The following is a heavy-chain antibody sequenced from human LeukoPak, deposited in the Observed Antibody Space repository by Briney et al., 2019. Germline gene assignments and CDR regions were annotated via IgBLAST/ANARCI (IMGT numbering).Heavy chain of an antibody. D-gene: IGHD5-12*01. V-gene: IGHV4-59*01. CDR1: GGSISSYY. Sequence: PSETLSLTCTVSGGSISSYYWSWIRQPPGKGLEWIGYIYYSGSTNYNPSLKSRVTISVDTSKNQFSLKLSSVTAADTAVYYCARSRGYSGYDYFDYWGQGTLVTVSS. J-gene: IGHJ4*02. CDR2: IYYSGST. CDR3: ARSRGYSGYDYFDY.